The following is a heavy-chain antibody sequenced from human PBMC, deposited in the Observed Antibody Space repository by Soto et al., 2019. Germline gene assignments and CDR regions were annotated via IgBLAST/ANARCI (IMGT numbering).Heavy chain of an antibody. CDR2: IIPIFGTA. CDR1: GGTFSSNA. Sequence: ASVKVSCKTSGGTFSSNAISWVRQAPGQGLEWMGGIIPIFGTANYAQKFQGRVTIIADESTSTAYMELSSLTSEDTAVYYCARGELSWFDPWGQGTLVTAPQ. J-gene: IGHJ5*02. D-gene: IGHD3-10*01. CDR3: ARGELSWFDP. V-gene: IGHV1-69*13.